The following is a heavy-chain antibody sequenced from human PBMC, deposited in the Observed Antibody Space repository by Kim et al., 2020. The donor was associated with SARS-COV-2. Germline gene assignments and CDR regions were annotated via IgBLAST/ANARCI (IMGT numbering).Heavy chain of an antibody. CDR3: AKDSRIAAAGNLDY. D-gene: IGHD6-13*01. Sequence: ADPVKGRFTISRDNSKNALYLQMNSRRAEDTAVYYCAKDSRIAAAGNLDYWGQGTLVTVSS. J-gene: IGHJ4*02. V-gene: IGHV3-23*01.